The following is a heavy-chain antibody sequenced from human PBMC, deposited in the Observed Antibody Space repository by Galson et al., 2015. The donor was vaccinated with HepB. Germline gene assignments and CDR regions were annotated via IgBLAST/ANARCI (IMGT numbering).Heavy chain of an antibody. V-gene: IGHV6-1*01. Sequence: CAISGDSVSSSTASWNWLRQSPSRGLEWLGRTYYRSKWFTESAASVRSRISINPETSKNQFSLQLTSVTPDDTAIYYRSRDMEAWGQGTRVTVSS. CDR3: SRDMEA. J-gene: IGHJ5*02. D-gene: IGHD3-10*01. CDR2: TYYRSKWFT. CDR1: GDSVSSSTAS.